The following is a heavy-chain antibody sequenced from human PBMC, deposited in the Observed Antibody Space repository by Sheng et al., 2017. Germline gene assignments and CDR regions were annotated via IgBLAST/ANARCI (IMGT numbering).Heavy chain of an antibody. J-gene: IGHJ4*02. V-gene: IGHV1-69*01. CDR2: IIPIFGTA. CDR3: ATLSFNYYGSGNGPDY. D-gene: IGHD3-10*01. CDR1: RHLQQLC. Sequence: QVQLVQSGAEVKKPWVLGEGLLQGFWRHLQQLCYQLGATGPLDKGLSGWEGIIPIFGTANYAQKFQGRVTITADESTSTAYMELSSLRSEDTAVYYCATLSFNYYGSGNGPDYWGQGTLVTVSS.